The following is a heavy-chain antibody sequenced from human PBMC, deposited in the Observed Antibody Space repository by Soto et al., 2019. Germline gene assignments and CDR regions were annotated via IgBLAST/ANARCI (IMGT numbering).Heavy chain of an antibody. CDR1: GYTLTELS. Sequence: ASVKVSCKVSGYTLTELSMHWVRQAPGKGLEWMGGFDPEDGETIYAQKFQGRVTMTEDTSTDTAYMELSSPRSEDTAVYYCATVLIRPQDAFDIWGQGTMVTVSS. V-gene: IGHV1-24*01. CDR2: FDPEDGET. CDR3: ATVLIRPQDAFDI. D-gene: IGHD2-15*01. J-gene: IGHJ3*02.